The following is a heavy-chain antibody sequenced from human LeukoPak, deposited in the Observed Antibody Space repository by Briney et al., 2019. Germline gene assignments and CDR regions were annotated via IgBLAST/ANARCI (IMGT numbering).Heavy chain of an antibody. Sequence: GGSLRLSCAASGITFSSHAMTWVRQAPGKGLEWVAVISYDGSNKYYADSVKGRFTISRDNSKNTLYLQMNSLRAEDTAVYYCARDSSGYSSSWTLGYWGQGTLVTVSS. CDR1: GITFSSHA. CDR2: ISYDGSNK. D-gene: IGHD6-13*01. CDR3: ARDSSGYSSSWTLGY. V-gene: IGHV3-30-3*01. J-gene: IGHJ4*02.